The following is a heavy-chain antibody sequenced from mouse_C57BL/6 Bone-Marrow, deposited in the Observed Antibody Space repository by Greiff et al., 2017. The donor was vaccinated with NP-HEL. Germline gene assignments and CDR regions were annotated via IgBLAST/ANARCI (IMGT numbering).Heavy chain of an antibody. CDR3: ARLFYYYGSSHWYFDV. Sequence: VQLQQSGAELARPGASVKLSCKASGYTFTSYGISWVKQRTGQGLEWIGEIYPRSGNTYYNEKFKGKATLTADKSSSTAYMELRSLTSEDSAVYFCARLFYYYGSSHWYFDVWGTGTTVTVSS. D-gene: IGHD1-1*01. CDR1: GYTFTSYG. CDR2: IYPRSGNT. V-gene: IGHV1-81*01. J-gene: IGHJ1*03.